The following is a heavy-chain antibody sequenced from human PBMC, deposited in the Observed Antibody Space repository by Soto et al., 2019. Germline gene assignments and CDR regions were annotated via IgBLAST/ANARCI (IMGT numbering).Heavy chain of an antibody. Sequence: SETLSLTCTVSGGSISSSSYYWGWIRQPPGKGLEWIGSIYYSGSTYYNPSLKSRVTISVDTSKNQFSLKLSSVTAADTAVYYCARHLYSNYEFFFDDWGQGTLVTVSS. V-gene: IGHV4-39*01. CDR1: GGSISSSSYY. CDR2: IYYSGST. D-gene: IGHD4-4*01. J-gene: IGHJ4*02. CDR3: ARHLYSNYEFFFDD.